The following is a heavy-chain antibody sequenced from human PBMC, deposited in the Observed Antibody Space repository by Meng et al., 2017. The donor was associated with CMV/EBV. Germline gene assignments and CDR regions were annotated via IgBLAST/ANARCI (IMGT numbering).Heavy chain of an antibody. D-gene: IGHD6-13*01. CDR2: ISGSGGST. Sequence: GESLKISCAASGFTFSSYAMSWVRQAPGKGLEWVSAISGSGGSTYYADSVKGRFTISRDNSKNTLYLQMNSLRAEDTAVYCCAKGIIAAAGPIDYWGQGTLVTVSS. CDR1: GFTFSSYA. CDR3: AKGIIAAAGPIDY. V-gene: IGHV3-23*01. J-gene: IGHJ4*02.